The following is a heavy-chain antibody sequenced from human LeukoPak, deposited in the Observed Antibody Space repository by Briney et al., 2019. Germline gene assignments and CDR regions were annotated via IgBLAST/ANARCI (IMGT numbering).Heavy chain of an antibody. D-gene: IGHD6-13*01. CDR1: GFTFSDYG. V-gene: IGHV3-30*02. J-gene: IGHJ6*03. CDR2: IRYDGSNK. Sequence: GGSLRLSCAASGFTFSDYGMHWVRQAPGKGLEWVAFIRYDGSNKYYADSVKGRFTISRDNSKNTLYLQMNSLRAEDTAVYYCAKDFAAAGYYYYMDVWGKGTTVTISS. CDR3: AKDFAAAGYYYYMDV.